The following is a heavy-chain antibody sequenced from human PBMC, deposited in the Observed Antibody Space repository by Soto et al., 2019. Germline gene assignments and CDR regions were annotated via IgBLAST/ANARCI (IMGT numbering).Heavy chain of an antibody. V-gene: IGHV1-18*04. CDR2: ISPYSLET. J-gene: IGHJ5*02. Sequence: QVQLVQSGGEVKTPGASVKVSCKASGYTFTNYGITWVRQAPGQGLEWLGWISPYSLETDYAQKFQGRDTMTTDTSTTTTYMELRSLTSDDTAVYYCARAISTSRYNWFDPWGQGSLVTVSS. D-gene: IGHD2-2*01. CDR1: GYTFTNYG. CDR3: ARAISTSRYNWFDP.